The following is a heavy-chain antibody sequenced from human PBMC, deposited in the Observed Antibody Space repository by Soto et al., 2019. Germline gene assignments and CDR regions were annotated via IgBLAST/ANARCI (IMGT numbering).Heavy chain of an antibody. V-gene: IGHV4-39*01. CDR3: ARPMMTTVTGDAFDI. D-gene: IGHD4-17*01. CDR1: GGSISSSSYY. J-gene: IGHJ3*02. Sequence: SETLSLTCTVSGGSISSSSYYWGWIRQPPGKGLEWIGSIYYSGSTYYNPSLKSRVTISVDTSKNQFSLKLSSVTAADTAVYYCARPMMTTVTGDAFDIWGQGTMVTVSS. CDR2: IYYSGST.